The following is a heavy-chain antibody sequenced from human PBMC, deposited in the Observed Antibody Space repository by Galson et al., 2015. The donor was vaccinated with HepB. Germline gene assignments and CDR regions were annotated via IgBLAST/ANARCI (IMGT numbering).Heavy chain of an antibody. V-gene: IGHV3-30-3*01. CDR1: GFTFSSYA. CDR2: ISYDGSNK. Sequence: SLRLSCAASGFTFSSYAMHWVRQAPGKGLEWVAVISYDGSNKYYADSVKGRFTISRDNSKNTLYLQMNSLRAEDTAVYYCARGPDGSGSYSFDDWGQGTLVTVSS. CDR3: ARGPDGSGSYSFDD. D-gene: IGHD3-10*01. J-gene: IGHJ4*02.